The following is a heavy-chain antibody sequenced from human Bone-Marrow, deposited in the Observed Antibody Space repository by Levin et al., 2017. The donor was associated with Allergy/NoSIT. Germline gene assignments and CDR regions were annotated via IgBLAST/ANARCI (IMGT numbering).Heavy chain of an antibody. D-gene: IGHD2-2*01. CDR3: AKTGSVATSCCVFDY. J-gene: IGHJ4*02. CDR2: ISGSGGST. CDR1: GFTFSSYA. V-gene: IGHV3-23*01. Sequence: GESLKISCAASGFTFSSYAMSWVRQAPGKGLEWVSAISGSGGSTYYADSVKGRFTISRDNSKNTLYLQMNSLRAEDTAVYYCAKTGSVATSCCVFDYWGQGTLVTVSS.